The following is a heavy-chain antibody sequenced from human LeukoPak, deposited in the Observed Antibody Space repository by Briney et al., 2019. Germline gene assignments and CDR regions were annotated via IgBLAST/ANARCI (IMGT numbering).Heavy chain of an antibody. D-gene: IGHD1/OR15-1a*01. CDR1: GYTFTSCG. Sequence: GASVKVSCKASGYTFTSCGISWVRQAPGQGLEWMGIINPSGGSTSYAQKFQGRVTMTRDMSTSTVYMELSSLRSEDTAVYYCARDLELGTNNGGYYYMDVWGKGTTVTISS. CDR2: INPSGGST. J-gene: IGHJ6*03. V-gene: IGHV1-46*01. CDR3: ARDLELGTNNGGYYYMDV.